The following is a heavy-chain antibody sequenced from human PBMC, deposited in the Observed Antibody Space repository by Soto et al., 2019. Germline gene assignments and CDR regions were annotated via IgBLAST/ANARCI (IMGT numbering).Heavy chain of an antibody. CDR3: AREDRTNGYNYDY. V-gene: IGHV4-39*01. Sequence: SETLSLTCSVSGGSISSSNYYWAWIRQPPGKGLEWIGSIYYIGNTYYNPSLKSRVTMSVDTSKNQFSLKVTSVTAADTAIYYCAREDRTNGYNYDYWGQGTLVTVSS. D-gene: IGHD1-1*01. CDR1: GGSISSSNYY. J-gene: IGHJ4*02. CDR2: IYYIGNT.